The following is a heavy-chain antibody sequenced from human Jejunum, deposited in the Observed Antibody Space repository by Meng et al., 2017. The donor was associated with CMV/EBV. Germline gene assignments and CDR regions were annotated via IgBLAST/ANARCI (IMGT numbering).Heavy chain of an antibody. V-gene: IGHV3-53*01. CDR3: AREQMGAWSGYFDY. D-gene: IGHD3-3*01. Sequence: ASGLRGSDNYMMWVRQVAGEGLQWVSTLYTGGSAHYAPSVEGRFTISKDNSKNMVYLQMNSLRAEDTAVYYCAREQMGAWSGYFDYWGQGILVTVSS. CDR2: LYTGGSA. CDR1: GLRGSDNY. J-gene: IGHJ4*02.